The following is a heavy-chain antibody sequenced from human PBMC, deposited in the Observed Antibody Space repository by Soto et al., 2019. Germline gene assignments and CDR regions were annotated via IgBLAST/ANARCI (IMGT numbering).Heavy chain of an antibody. CDR3: ATAEVDH. CDR2: MTGDGRTT. V-gene: IGHV3-74*03. CDR1: GFTFGDYW. J-gene: IGHJ5*02. Sequence: GVLRLSCAASGFTFGDYWMHWVRQPPGKGPEWVSRMTGDGRTTQYADSVKGRFTASRDNAKSTLYLQMNSLRAEDTAVYYCATAEVDHWGPGTLVTVSS.